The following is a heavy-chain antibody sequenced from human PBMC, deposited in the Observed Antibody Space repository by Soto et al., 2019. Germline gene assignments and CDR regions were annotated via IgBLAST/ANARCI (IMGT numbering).Heavy chain of an antibody. CDR1: GGSISSGGYY. V-gene: IGHV4-31*03. CDR3: ARVIATAVHWFDP. CDR2: IYYSGST. D-gene: IGHD6-13*01. Sequence: PSETLSLTCTFSGGSISSGGYYWSWIRQHPGKGLEWIGYIYYSGSTYYNPSLKSRVTISVDKSKNQFSLKLSSVTAADTAVYYCARVIATAVHWFDPWGQGTLVTVSS. J-gene: IGHJ5*02.